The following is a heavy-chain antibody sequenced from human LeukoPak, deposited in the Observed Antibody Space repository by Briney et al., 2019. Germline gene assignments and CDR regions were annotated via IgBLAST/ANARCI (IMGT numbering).Heavy chain of an antibody. CDR3: AKDRLTVTTWVDT. V-gene: IGHV3-74*01. J-gene: IGHJ5*02. D-gene: IGHD4-17*01. CDR1: GFTFSSYW. Sequence: QAGGSLRLSCAAFGFTFSSYWMHWVRQAPGKGLVWVSRINSDGSSTSYADSVKGRFAISRDNSKNTLYLQMNSLSAEDTAVYYCAKDRLTVTTWVDTWGQGTLVTVSS. CDR2: INSDGSST.